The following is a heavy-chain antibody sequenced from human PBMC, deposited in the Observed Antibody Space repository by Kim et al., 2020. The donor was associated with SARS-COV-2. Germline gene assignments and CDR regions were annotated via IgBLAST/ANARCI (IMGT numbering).Heavy chain of an antibody. D-gene: IGHD3-10*01. J-gene: IGHJ4*02. V-gene: IGHV3-53*01. CDR3: ARVGSGSYYEILFDY. Sequence: GGSLRLSCAASGFTVSSNYMSWVRQAPGKGLEWVSVIYSGGSTYYADSVKGRFTISRDNSKNTLYLQMNSLRAEDTAVYYCARVGSGSYYEILFDYWGQGTLVTVSS. CDR2: IYSGGST. CDR1: GFTVSSNY.